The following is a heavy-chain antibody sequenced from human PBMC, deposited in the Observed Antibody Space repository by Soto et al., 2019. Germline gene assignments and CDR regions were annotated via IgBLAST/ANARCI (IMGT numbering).Heavy chain of an antibody. CDR2: ISGSGGST. CDR1: GFTFSSYA. J-gene: IGHJ6*03. Sequence: EVQLLESGGGLVQPGGSLRLSCAASGFTFSSYAMSWVRQAPGKGLEWVSAISGSGGSTYYADSVKGRFTISRDNSKNTLYLQMNSLRAEDTAVYYCAKDLGYCSSTSCPFSRHYYYMDVWGKGTTVTVSS. CDR3: AKDLGYCSSTSCPFSRHYYYMDV. D-gene: IGHD2-2*01. V-gene: IGHV3-23*01.